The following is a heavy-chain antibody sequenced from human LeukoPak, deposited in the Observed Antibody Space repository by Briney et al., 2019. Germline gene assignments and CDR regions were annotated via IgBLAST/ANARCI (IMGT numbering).Heavy chain of an antibody. CDR2: INPNSGGA. J-gene: IGHJ5*02. D-gene: IGHD2-2*03. Sequence: SVKVSCKASGYTFTGYYMHWVRQAPGQGLEWMGWINPNSGGANYAQKFQGRVTMTRDTSISTAYMELSRLRSDDTAVYYCARDFGYCSSTSCYPGTTWGQGTLVTVSS. CDR3: ARDFGYCSSTSCYPGTT. CDR1: GYTFTGYY. V-gene: IGHV1-2*02.